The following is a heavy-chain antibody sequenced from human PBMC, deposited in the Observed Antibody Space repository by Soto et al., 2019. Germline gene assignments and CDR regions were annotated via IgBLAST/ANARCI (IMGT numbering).Heavy chain of an antibody. Sequence: QVQLAQSGAEERKPGASVKVSCEATGYTFTAYAMHWVRQAPGQRLEWMGWINPANGNTKYSQKFQGRPTLTSDTSANTVYMELNSLTSEVTAMYYCTRSAISPYGGLIGPFGYWGQGNLVTVSS. CDR2: INPANGNT. CDR1: GYTFTAYA. CDR3: TRSAISPYGGLIGPFGY. D-gene: IGHD3-16*02. V-gene: IGHV1-3*05. J-gene: IGHJ4*02.